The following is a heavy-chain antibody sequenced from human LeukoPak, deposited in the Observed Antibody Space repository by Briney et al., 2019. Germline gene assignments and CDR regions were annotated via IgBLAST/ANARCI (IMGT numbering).Heavy chain of an antibody. V-gene: IGHV3-7*01. D-gene: IGHD2-2*01. CDR3: AKSGYCSSTSCYRAFDI. CDR1: GFTFSSYW. CDR2: IKQDGSEK. Sequence: GGSLRLSCAASGFTFSSYWMSWVRQAPGKGLEWVANIKQDGSEKYYVDSVKGRFTISRDNSKNTLYLQMNSLRAEDTAVYYCAKSGYCSSTSCYRAFDIWGQGTMVTVSS. J-gene: IGHJ3*02.